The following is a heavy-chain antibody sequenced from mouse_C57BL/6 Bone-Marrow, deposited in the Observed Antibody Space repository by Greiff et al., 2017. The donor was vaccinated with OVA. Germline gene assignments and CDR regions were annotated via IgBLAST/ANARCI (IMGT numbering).Heavy chain of an antibody. CDR2: ISSGGDYI. CDR1: GFTFSSYA. CDR3: TRDYRKYYFDY. Sequence: DVHLVESGEGLVKPGGSLKLSCAASGFTFSSYAMSWVRQTPEKRLEWVAYISSGGDYIYYADTVKGRFTISRDNARNTLYLQMSSLKSEDTAMYYCTRDYRKYYFDYWGQGTTLTVSS. J-gene: IGHJ2*01. V-gene: IGHV5-9-1*02. D-gene: IGHD2-4*01.